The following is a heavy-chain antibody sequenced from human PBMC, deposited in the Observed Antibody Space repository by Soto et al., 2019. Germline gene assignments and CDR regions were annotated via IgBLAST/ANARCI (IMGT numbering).Heavy chain of an antibody. J-gene: IGHJ4*02. CDR1: GYTFTSYD. Sequence: ASVKVSCKASGYTFTSYDINWVRQATGQGLEWMGWMNPNSGNTGYAQKFQGRVTMTRNTSISTAYMELSSLRSEDTAVYYCARASPTYSSGWYYFDYWGQGTLVTVSS. CDR3: ARASPTYSSGWYYFDY. CDR2: MNPNSGNT. V-gene: IGHV1-8*01. D-gene: IGHD6-19*01.